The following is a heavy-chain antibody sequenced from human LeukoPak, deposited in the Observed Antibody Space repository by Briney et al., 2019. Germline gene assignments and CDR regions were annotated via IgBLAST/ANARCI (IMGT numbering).Heavy chain of an antibody. Sequence: SETLSLTCTVSGGSISSGGYYWSWIRQHPGKGLEWIGYIYYSGSTNYNPSLKSRVTMSVDTSKNQFSLKLSSVTAADTAVYYCARTVGQNFDYWGQGTLVTVSS. CDR1: GGSISSGGYY. D-gene: IGHD4-17*01. V-gene: IGHV4-61*08. J-gene: IGHJ4*02. CDR2: IYYSGST. CDR3: ARTVGQNFDY.